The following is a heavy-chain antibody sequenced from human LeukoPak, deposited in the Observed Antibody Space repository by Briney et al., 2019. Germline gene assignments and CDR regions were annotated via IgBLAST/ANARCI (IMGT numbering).Heavy chain of an antibody. J-gene: IGHJ4*02. Sequence: GGSLRLSCAASGFTFSSYSMNWVRQAPAKGLEWVSYISSSSSTIYYADSVKGRFTISRDNAKNSLYLQMNSLRDEDTAVYYCARDFYISTDSGFDYWGQGTLVTVSS. V-gene: IGHV3-48*02. D-gene: IGHD3-10*01. CDR1: GFTFSSYS. CDR2: ISSSSSTI. CDR3: ARDFYISTDSGFDY.